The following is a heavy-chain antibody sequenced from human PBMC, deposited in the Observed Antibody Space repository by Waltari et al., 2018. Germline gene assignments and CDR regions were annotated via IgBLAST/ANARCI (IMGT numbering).Heavy chain of an antibody. CDR2: ISISSSSI. D-gene: IGHD3-22*01. CDR3: ARGRIYHDSSASGYYFDY. V-gene: IGHV3-21*01. J-gene: IGHJ4*02. Sequence: EVQLVDSGGGLVKPGGSLRLSCAASGFTFSTYSMNWVRQVPGKGLEWVSSISISSSSIYYADSVKGRFTISRDNAKNSLDLQMNSLRVEDTAVYYCARGRIYHDSSASGYYFDYWGQGTLVAVSS. CDR1: GFTFSTYS.